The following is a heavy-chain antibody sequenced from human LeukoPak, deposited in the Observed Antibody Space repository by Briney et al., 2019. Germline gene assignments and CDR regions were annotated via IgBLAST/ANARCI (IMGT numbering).Heavy chain of an antibody. D-gene: IGHD2-15*01. J-gene: IGHJ6*02. V-gene: IGHV3-11*01. CDR2: ISSSGSTI. CDR3: ASPSLCSGGSCYLLDTAETYGMDV. CDR1: GFTFSDYY. Sequence: PGGSLRLSCAASGFTFSDYYMSWIRQAPGKGLEWVSYISSSGSTIYYADSVKGRFTISRDNAKNSLYLQMNSLRAEDTAVYYCASPSLCSGGSCYLLDTAETYGMDVWGQGTTVTVSS.